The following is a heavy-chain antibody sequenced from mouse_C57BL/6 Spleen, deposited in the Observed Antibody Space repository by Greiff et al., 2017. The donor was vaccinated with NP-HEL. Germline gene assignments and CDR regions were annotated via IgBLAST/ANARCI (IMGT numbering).Heavy chain of an antibody. J-gene: IGHJ1*03. CDR2: IDPSDSYT. CDR1: GYTFTSYW. Sequence: QVQLQQSGAELVKPGASVKLSCKASGYTFTSYWMQWVKQRPGQGLEWIGEIDPSDSYTNYNQKFKGKATLTVDTSSSTAYMQLSSLTSEDSAVYYCARSGYDGYRYFDVWGTGTTVTVSS. CDR3: ARSGYDGYRYFDV. D-gene: IGHD2-3*01. V-gene: IGHV1-50*01.